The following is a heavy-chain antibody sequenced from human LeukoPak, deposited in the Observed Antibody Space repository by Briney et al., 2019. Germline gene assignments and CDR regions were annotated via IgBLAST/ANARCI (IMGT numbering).Heavy chain of an antibody. Sequence: PGGSLRLSCAASGFTFSSYWMSWVRQVPGKGLEWVANIKQDGSEKYYVDSVKGRFTISRDSAKNTLYLQMNSLRAEDTAVYYCAKGSLGSGYPSHWGQGTLVTVSS. D-gene: IGHD3-3*01. J-gene: IGHJ4*02. CDR2: IKQDGSEK. CDR3: AKGSLGSGYPSH. V-gene: IGHV3-7*01. CDR1: GFTFSSYW.